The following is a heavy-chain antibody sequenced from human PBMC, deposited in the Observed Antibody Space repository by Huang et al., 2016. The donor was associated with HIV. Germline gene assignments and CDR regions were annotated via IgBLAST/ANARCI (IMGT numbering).Heavy chain of an antibody. CDR3: AVGGRTASYFHFDP. V-gene: IGHV3-74*01. D-gene: IGHD3-9*01. CDR2: INSDGTYI. J-gene: IGHJ5*02. CDR1: GFTFLDFW. Sequence: EVRFQDSGGGKVQPGGSLKLSCVAFGFTFLDFWLHGAGQVPGGGWGGVARINSDGTYIDYADSVRGRFVVSRNNARDILSLEMSSLRPEDTGVYFCAVGGRTASYFHFDPRGQGIPVIV.